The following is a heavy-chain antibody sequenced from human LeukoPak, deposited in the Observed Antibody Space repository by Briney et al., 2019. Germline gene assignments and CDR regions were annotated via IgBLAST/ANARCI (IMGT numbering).Heavy chain of an antibody. CDR2: INPNSGGT. CDR3: ATLTPIYDSSGYSDY. CDR1: GYTFTGYY. V-gene: IGHV1-2*02. J-gene: IGHJ4*02. D-gene: IGHD3-22*01. Sequence: ASVKVSCKASGYTFTGYYMHWVRQAPGQGLEWMGWINPNSGGTNYAQKFQGRVTVTRDTSISTAYMGLSRLRSDDTAVYYCATLTPIYDSSGYSDYWGQGTLVTVSS.